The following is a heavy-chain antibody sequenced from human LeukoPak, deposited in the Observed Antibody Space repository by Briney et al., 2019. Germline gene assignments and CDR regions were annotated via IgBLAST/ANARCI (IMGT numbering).Heavy chain of an antibody. CDR2: IHHSGIT. J-gene: IGHJ4*02. CDR3: ATREATGY. V-gene: IGHV4-39*07. Sequence: SETLSLTCTVSGGSISSSSYYWGWIRQPPGKGLEWIGSIHHSGITYYNPSLESRVTISVDTSKNQFCLKLISVTAADTAVYYCATREATGYWGRGTLVTVSS. D-gene: IGHD1-26*01. CDR1: GGSISSSSYY.